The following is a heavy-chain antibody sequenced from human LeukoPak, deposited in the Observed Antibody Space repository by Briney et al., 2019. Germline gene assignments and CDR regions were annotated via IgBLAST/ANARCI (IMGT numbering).Heavy chain of an antibody. CDR3: AWGGSSCWPAEAYDI. D-gene: IGHD6-13*01. Sequence: GGSLRLSCAASGFTFTTYAIHWVRQAPGKGLEWVAVISYDGGKQFYADSVKGRFTISRDNSRNTLFLQMNSLRVEDTAIYYCAWGGSSCWPAEAYDICGQGTKVSVSS. CDR1: GFTFTTYA. J-gene: IGHJ3*02. V-gene: IGHV3-30*04. CDR2: ISYDGGKQ.